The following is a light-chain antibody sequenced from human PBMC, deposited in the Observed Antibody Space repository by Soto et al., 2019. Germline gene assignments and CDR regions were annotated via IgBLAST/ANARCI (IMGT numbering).Light chain of an antibody. CDR3: HQYDDWPPVT. J-gene: IGKJ4*01. CDR2: DAS. V-gene: IGKV3-15*01. CDR1: QSVSSN. Sequence: EIVLTQSPATLSLSPGESTTLSCRASQSVSSNLAWYQQKPGQAPRLLIYDASTRATGIPARFSGFGSGTEFTLTISSLQSEDFAVYYCHQYDDWPPVTFGGGTKVDIK.